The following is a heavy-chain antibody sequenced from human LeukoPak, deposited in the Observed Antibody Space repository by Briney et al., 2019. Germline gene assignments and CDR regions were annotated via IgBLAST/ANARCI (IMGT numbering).Heavy chain of an antibody. D-gene: IGHD3-22*01. J-gene: IGHJ4*02. CDR2: IGSSSSYI. V-gene: IGHV3-21*01. CDR1: GFTFSSYS. CDR3: ARGRGYYYDSSDY. Sequence: GGCLRLSCAASGFTFSSYSMNWVRQAPGKGLEWVSSIGSSSSYIYYADSVKGRFTISRDNAKNSLYLQMNSLRAEDTAVYYCARGRGYYYDSSDYWGQGTLVTVSS.